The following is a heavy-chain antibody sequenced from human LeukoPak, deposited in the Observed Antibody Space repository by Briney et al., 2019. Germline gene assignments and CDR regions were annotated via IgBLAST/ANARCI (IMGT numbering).Heavy chain of an antibody. D-gene: IGHD3-3*01. Sequence: PGGSLRLSCAASGFTFSDYYMSWIRQAPGKGLEWVSYISSSGTTIYYADSTKGRFTISRDNAKNSLYLQMNSLRAEDTAVYYCARGVTNNYDFWSGPRLYFDYWGQGTLVTVSS. CDR1: GFTFSDYY. V-gene: IGHV3-11*04. CDR3: ARGVTNNYDFWSGPRLYFDY. J-gene: IGHJ4*02. CDR2: ISSSGTTI.